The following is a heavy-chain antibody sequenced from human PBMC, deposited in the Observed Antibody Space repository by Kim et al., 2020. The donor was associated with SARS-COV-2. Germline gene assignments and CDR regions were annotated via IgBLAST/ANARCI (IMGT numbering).Heavy chain of an antibody. D-gene: IGHD2-15*01. J-gene: IGHJ4*02. CDR2: ISYDGSNK. V-gene: IGHV3-30*18. Sequence: GGSLRLSCAASGFTFSSYGMHWVRQAPGKGLEWVAVISYDGSNKYYADSVKGRFTISRDNSKNTLYLQMNSLRAEDTAVYYCAKDRGGVVVVVAAVIDYWGQGTLVTVSS. CDR3: AKDRGGVVVVVAAVIDY. CDR1: GFTFSSYG.